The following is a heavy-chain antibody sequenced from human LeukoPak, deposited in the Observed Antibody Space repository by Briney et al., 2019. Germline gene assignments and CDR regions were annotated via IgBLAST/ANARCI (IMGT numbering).Heavy chain of an antibody. CDR3: AQEEYSGSSGDY. Sequence: GASVKVSCKSSGGTFSSYAISWVRQAPGQGLEWMGGTIPIFGTANYAQKFQGRVTITADESTSTAYMELSSLRSEDTAVYYCAQEEYSGSSGDYWGQGTLVTVSS. D-gene: IGHD1-26*01. V-gene: IGHV1-69*13. CDR1: GGTFSSYA. J-gene: IGHJ4*02. CDR2: TIPIFGTA.